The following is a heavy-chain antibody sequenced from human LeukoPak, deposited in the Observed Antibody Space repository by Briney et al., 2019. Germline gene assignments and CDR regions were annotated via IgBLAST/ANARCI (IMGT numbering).Heavy chain of an antibody. CDR2: ISGSSSTI. CDR1: GFTFSSYS. J-gene: IGHJ4*02. D-gene: IGHD3-16*01. V-gene: IGHV3-48*01. CDR3: ARARVPSRGREYYFDY. Sequence: PGGSLRLSCAASGFTFSSYSMNWVRQAPGKGLEWVSYISGSSSTIYYADSVKGRFTISRDNAKNSLYLQMNSLRAEDTAVYYCARARVPSRGREYYFDYWGQGTLVTVSS.